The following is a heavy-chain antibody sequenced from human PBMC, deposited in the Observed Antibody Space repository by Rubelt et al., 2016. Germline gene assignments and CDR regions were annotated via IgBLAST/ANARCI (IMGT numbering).Heavy chain of an antibody. D-gene: IGHD4-17*01. Sequence: QLQLQESGPGLVKPSETLSLTCTVSGGSISSSSYYWGWIRQPPGKGLEWIGSIYYSGSTYYNPSLKSRVTISVDTSKNQFSLKLSSVTAADTAVYYCASHYGDYGWYFDLWGRGTLVTVSS. J-gene: IGHJ2*01. CDR2: IYYSGST. CDR1: GGSISSSSYY. CDR3: ASHYGDYGWYFDL. V-gene: IGHV4-39*07.